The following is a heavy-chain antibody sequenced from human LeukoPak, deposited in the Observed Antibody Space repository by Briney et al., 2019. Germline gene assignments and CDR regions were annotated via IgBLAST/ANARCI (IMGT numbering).Heavy chain of an antibody. CDR2: ISYSGST. CDR3: ARRYGWAFDY. J-gene: IGHJ4*02. CDR1: GGSFSSYY. Sequence: PSETLSLTCTVSGGSFSSYYWSWIRQPPGKGLEWLGYISYSGSTNYNPSLKRRVTISVDTSENQFSLKLNSVTAADTAVYYCARRYGWAFDYWGQGTLVTVSS. V-gene: IGHV4-59*01. D-gene: IGHD6-19*01.